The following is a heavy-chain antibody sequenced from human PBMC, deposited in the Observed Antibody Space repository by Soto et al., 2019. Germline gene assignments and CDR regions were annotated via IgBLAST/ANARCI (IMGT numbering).Heavy chain of an antibody. V-gene: IGHV1-2*04. CDR2: IIPNSGVT. D-gene: IGHD6-6*01. CDR1: GYTFTDYF. J-gene: IGHJ5*02. CDR3: ARERSSSSWLKLFDT. Sequence: QVQLVQSGAEVKKPGASVKVSCKASGYTFTDYFMHWVRQAPGQGLAWMGWIIPNSGVTNYAQKFQGWVTMTSDTAISTAYMELRGLKSDDTAVYYCARERSSSSWLKLFDTWGQATLVTVSS.